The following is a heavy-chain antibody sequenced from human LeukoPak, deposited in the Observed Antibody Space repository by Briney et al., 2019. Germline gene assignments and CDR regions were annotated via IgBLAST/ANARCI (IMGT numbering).Heavy chain of an antibody. CDR3: ARVVAAVGSDYFDC. Sequence: PGGSLRLSCAASGFTFSDHYMDWVRPAPGKGREWVGRIRNKAKSYTTEYAASVKGRFTISRDDSKNSLYLQMNSLKTEDTAVYYCARVVAAVGSDYFDCWGQGTQVTVSS. CDR1: GFTFSDHY. D-gene: IGHD6-13*01. J-gene: IGHJ4*02. V-gene: IGHV3-72*01. CDR2: IRNKAKSYTT.